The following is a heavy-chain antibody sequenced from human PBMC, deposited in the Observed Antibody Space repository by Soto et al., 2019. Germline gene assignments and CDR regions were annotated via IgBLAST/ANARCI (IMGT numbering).Heavy chain of an antibody. J-gene: IGHJ4*02. CDR1: GFSFSSYS. V-gene: IGHV3-23*01. CDR2: ISSSGVNT. Sequence: ARSMRLSSAASGFSFSSYSMNWVSQAPGKGLEWVSAISSSGVNTYYTDSVKGRFTISRDNSKNMFFLQMNSLRAEDTDVYYGAKSRDLGNWGQGTQVTVSS. CDR3: AKSRDLGN.